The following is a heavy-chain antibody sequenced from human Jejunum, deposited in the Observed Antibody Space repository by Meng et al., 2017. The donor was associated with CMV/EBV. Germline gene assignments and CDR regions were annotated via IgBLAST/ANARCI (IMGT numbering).Heavy chain of an antibody. D-gene: IGHD3-3*01. Sequence: GFTFSNYGMHWVRQAPGKGLEWVAFIRYDESNKYYADSVKGRFTISRDNSMNTLYVQMNSLRTEDTAVYYCARPFGVASAGAFDIWGQGTMVTVPS. CDR3: ARPFGVASAGAFDI. V-gene: IGHV3-30*02. CDR1: GFTFSNYG. CDR2: IRYDESNK. J-gene: IGHJ3*02.